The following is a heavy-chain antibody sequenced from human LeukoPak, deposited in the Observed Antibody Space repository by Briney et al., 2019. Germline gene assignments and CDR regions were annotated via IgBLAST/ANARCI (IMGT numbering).Heavy chain of an antibody. J-gene: IGHJ4*02. CDR2: ISAYNGNT. CDR3: ARDLRGYCINGVCLYDY. Sequence: ASMKVSCKASGYTFTSYGISWVRQAPGQGLEWMGWISAYNGNTNYAQKLQGRVTMTTDTSTSTAYMELRSLRSDDTAVYYCARDLRGYCINGVCLYDYWGQGTLVTVSS. CDR1: GYTFTSYG. D-gene: IGHD2-8*01. V-gene: IGHV1-18*01.